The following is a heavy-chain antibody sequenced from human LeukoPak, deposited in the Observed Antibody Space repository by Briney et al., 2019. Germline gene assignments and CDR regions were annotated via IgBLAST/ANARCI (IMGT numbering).Heavy chain of an antibody. V-gene: IGHV1-2*02. D-gene: IGHD6-19*01. CDR1: GYTFTGYY. CDR3: ARGGSSGWYLDY. CDR2: INPNSGGT. J-gene: IGHJ4*02. Sequence: EASVKVSCKVSGYTFTGYYIHWVRQAPGQGLEWMGWINPNSGGTNYAQKFQGRVTMTRDTSISTAYMELSRLRSDDTAVYYCARGGSSGWYLDYWGQGTLVTVSS.